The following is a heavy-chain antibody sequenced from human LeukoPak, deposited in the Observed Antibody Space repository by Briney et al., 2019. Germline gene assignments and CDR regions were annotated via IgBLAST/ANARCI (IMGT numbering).Heavy chain of an antibody. J-gene: IGHJ5*02. CDR2: FYSSKNT. Sequence: SETLSFTCTVSGGSISGFSWSWIRQPAGKGLEWIGRFYSSKNTNYSPSLKRRVTMSVDTSAKQFSLKLTSVTAADTAIYYCAGESCSGDTCQRGFDPWGQGTLVTVSS. D-gene: IGHD2-15*01. CDR3: AGESCSGDTCQRGFDP. CDR1: GGSISGFS. V-gene: IGHV4-4*07.